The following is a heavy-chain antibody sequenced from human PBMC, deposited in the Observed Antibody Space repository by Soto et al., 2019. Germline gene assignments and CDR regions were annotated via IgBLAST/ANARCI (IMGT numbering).Heavy chain of an antibody. D-gene: IGHD6-13*01. CDR3: ARSRVAAVGTSGTND. J-gene: IGHJ4*02. V-gene: IGHV4-34*01. CDR1: GGSLAGYY. CDR2: INHDGDT. Sequence: SETLSLTCAVYGGSLAGYYWNWIRQPPGRGLEWIGEINHDGDTNSNPSLSSGVTISVDVSKNQVSLKLNSVTAADTAMYYCARSRVAAVGTSGTNDWGQGTSVPVGS.